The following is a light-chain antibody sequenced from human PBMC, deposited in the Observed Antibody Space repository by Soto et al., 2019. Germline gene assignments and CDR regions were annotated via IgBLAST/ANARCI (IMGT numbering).Light chain of an antibody. CDR3: QHYGSSPPFT. Sequence: EIVLTQSPGTLSLSPGERATLSCRASQSISSNYLAWYQQKPGQAPRVLIYGASIRPTGTPDRFSGSGSGADFDLTISRLEPEDFGVYYCQHYGSSPPFTFGPGTKVDIK. CDR1: QSISSNY. CDR2: GAS. J-gene: IGKJ3*01. V-gene: IGKV3-20*01.